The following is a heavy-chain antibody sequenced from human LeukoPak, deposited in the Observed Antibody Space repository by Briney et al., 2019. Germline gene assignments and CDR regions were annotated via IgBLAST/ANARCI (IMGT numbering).Heavy chain of an antibody. J-gene: IGHJ4*02. CDR1: GFIFSSYE. CDR2: ISTSGSTN. V-gene: IGHV3-48*03. CDR3: VRGWASDY. Sequence: GGSLRLSCAASGFIFSSYEMKWVRQAPGKGLEWVSYISTSGSTNYYADSVKGRFTISRDNAKSSLYLQMNSLRVEDTAVYYCVRGWASDYWGQGGLVTVSS. D-gene: IGHD5-24*01.